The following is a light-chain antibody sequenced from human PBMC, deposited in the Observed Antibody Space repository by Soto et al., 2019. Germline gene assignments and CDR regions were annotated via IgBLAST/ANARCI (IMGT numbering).Light chain of an antibody. CDR3: QQYGSSPYT. Sequence: EILLTQSPGTLSLSPGERATLSCRASQSVRNSYLAWYQQKPGQAPRLLIYGASGRATGIPDRFSGSGSGTDFTLTISRLEPEXXAVXXXQQYGSSPYTFGQGTKLEI. V-gene: IGKV3-20*01. CDR2: GAS. J-gene: IGKJ2*01. CDR1: QSVRNSY.